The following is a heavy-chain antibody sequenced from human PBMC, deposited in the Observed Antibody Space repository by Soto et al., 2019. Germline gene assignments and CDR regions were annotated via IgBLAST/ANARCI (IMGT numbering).Heavy chain of an antibody. CDR1: GGSISTSRSY. CDR2: IFYSGST. D-gene: IGHD2-21*01. Sequence: QLQLLESGPGLVKASETLSLTCSVSGGSISTSRSYWAWIRQPPGKGLEWLANIFYSGSTFYNPSLGSRVSASVDTSTNEFSLKLRSVTAADTAVYYCARQPTTGDTDLWFDPWGQGTLVTVSS. J-gene: IGHJ5*02. V-gene: IGHV4-39*01. CDR3: ARQPTTGDTDLWFDP.